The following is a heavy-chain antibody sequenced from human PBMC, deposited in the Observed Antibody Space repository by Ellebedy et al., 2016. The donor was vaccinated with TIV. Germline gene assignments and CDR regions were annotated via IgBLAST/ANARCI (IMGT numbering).Heavy chain of an antibody. CDR3: ARDSASYDSSFDY. V-gene: IGHV3-21*01. Sequence: GGSLRLSXAASGFTFSSYWMSWVRQAPGKGLEWVSSISSSSSYIYYADSVKGRFTISRDNAKNSLYLQMNSLRAEDMAVYYCARDSASYDSSFDYWGQGTLVTVSS. J-gene: IGHJ4*02. CDR2: ISSSSSYI. D-gene: IGHD3-22*01. CDR1: GFTFSSYW.